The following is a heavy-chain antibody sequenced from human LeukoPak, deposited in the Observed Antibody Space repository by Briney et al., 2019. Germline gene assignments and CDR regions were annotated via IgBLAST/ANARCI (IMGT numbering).Heavy chain of an antibody. J-gene: IGHJ5*01. CDR2: MYNSGST. V-gene: IGHV4-59*01. CDR1: GDSISSSY. Sequence: SETLSLTCTVSGDSISSSYWNWIRQPPGKGLEWIGCMYNSGSTNYYPSLESRVTVAVEMSNNQVSLKLSSVTTADTAVYYWARSRWFDSSGQGALVSVSS. CDR3: ARSRWFDS.